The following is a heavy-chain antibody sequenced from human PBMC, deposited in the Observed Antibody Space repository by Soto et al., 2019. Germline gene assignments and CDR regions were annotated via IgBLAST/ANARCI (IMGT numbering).Heavy chain of an antibody. CDR1: GVSFTHYW. Sequence: PGGSRRLSCAGSGVSFTHYWIHWVRQAPGKGLVWVSRISSDGSSTTYADSVKGRFTISRDNARNTVYLQMNSLRAEDTAVYYCARESSGYSSYFDYWGQGALVTVSS. J-gene: IGHJ4*02. CDR2: ISSDGSST. D-gene: IGHD5-12*01. V-gene: IGHV3-74*01. CDR3: ARESSGYSSYFDY.